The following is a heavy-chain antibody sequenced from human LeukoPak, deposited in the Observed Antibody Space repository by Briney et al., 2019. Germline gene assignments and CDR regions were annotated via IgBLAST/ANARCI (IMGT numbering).Heavy chain of an antibody. CDR2: IDRGGDT. Sequence: GGSLRLSCAASGFAVSDYYMSWVCHAPGKGLERVSVIDRGGDTYYADSVKGRFTISRDDSKNTVYLQMNSLRAEDTAFYYCAKNTILVATENWGQGTLVTVSS. V-gene: IGHV3-53*01. J-gene: IGHJ4*02. D-gene: IGHD5-12*01. CDR1: GFAVSDYY. CDR3: AKNTILVATEN.